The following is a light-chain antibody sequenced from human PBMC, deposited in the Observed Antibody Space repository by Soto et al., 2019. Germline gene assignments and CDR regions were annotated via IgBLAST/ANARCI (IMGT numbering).Light chain of an antibody. CDR1: QDIGND. CDR3: QQVNSYPLT. Sequence: DIQMTQSPSSLSASVGDRFTITFRASQDIGNDLGWYQHKPGNAPRRLIFAASSLQSGVPSRFSGSGSGTEFTLTISSLQPEDFATYYCQQVNSYPLTFGGGTKVDIK. J-gene: IGKJ4*01. V-gene: IGKV1-17*01. CDR2: AAS.